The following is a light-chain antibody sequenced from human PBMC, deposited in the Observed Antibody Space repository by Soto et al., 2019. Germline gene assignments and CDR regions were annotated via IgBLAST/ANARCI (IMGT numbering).Light chain of an antibody. CDR3: CSYAGTSTFVV. CDR2: EDT. J-gene: IGLJ2*01. V-gene: IGLV2-23*02. Sequence: QSVLTQPASVSGSPGQSITISCTGTSSDVGSYDLVSWYQQYPGEAPKLMTYEDTKRPSGISDRFSGSKFGNTASLTISGLQAEDEADYYCCSYAGTSTFVVFGGGTKVTVL. CDR1: SSDVGSYDL.